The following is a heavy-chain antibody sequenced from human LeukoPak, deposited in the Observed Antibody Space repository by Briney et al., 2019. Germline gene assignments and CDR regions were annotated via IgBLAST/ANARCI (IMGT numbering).Heavy chain of an antibody. CDR1: DGSINSYY. CDR2: IYYSGST. J-gene: IGHJ4*02. D-gene: IGHD6-19*01. V-gene: IGHV4-59*01. Sequence: SETLSLTCSVSDGSINSYYWSWIRQPPGKGLEWIGYIYYSGSTNYNPSLKSRVTISVDTSKNQFSLKLSSVTAADTAVYYCARADSSGWYGYYFDYWGQGTLVIVSS. CDR3: ARADSSGWYGYYFDY.